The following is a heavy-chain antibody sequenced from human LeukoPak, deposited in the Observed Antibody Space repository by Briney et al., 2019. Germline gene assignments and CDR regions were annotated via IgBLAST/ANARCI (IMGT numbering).Heavy chain of an antibody. CDR1: GFTFSSYA. CDR3: AKDTAAYSSGWSIDY. Sequence: GRSLRLSCAASGFTFSSYAMHWVRQAPGKGLEWVAVISYDGSNKYCADSVKGRFTISRDNSKNTLYLQMNSLRAEDTAVYYCAKDTAAYSSGWSIDYWGQGTLVTVSS. D-gene: IGHD6-19*01. V-gene: IGHV3-30*04. J-gene: IGHJ4*02. CDR2: ISYDGSNK.